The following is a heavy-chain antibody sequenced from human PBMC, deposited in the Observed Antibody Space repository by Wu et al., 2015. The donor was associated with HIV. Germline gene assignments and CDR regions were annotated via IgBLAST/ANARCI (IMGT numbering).Heavy chain of an antibody. CDR1: GGTFSSYA. V-gene: IGHV1-69*12. CDR2: IIPIFGTA. J-gene: IGHJ6*03. D-gene: IGHD6-19*01. CDR3: AATGIAVAGTYYYYYYMDV. Sequence: QVQLVQSGAEVKKPGSSVKVSCKASGGTFSSYAISWVRQAPGQGLEWMGGIIPIFGTANYAQKFQGRVTITADESTSTAYMELSSLRSEDTAVYCCAATGIAVAGTYYYYYYMDVWGKGTTVTVSS.